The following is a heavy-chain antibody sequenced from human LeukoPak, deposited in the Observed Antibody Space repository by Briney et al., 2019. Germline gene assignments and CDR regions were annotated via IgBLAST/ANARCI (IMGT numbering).Heavy chain of an antibody. CDR1: GFTFSSYA. V-gene: IGHV3-23*01. D-gene: IGHD3-22*01. J-gene: IGHJ5*02. CDR3: AKEAITMKNSFDP. Sequence: PGGSLRLSCAASGFTFSSYAMSWVRQAPGMGLEWVSAISGSGVKTYYADSVKGRFSLSRDNSRNTVYLQMNSLRAEDTAIYYCAKEAITMKNSFDPWGQGTLVTVSS. CDR2: ISGSGVKT.